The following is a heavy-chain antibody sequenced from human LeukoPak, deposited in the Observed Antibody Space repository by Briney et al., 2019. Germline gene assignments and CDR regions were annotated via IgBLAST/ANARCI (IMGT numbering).Heavy chain of an antibody. V-gene: IGHV3-64*01. D-gene: IGHD5-24*01. J-gene: IGHJ4*02. Sequence: GGSLKLSCAASGFTFSTYPMHWVRQAPGKGLEYVSAISSNGDTTYYANSVRGRFTISRDNSKNTLYLQMGSLRTEDMAIYYCARETIGTNDYWGQGTLVAVSS. CDR1: GFTFSTYP. CDR3: ARETIGTNDY. CDR2: ISSNGDTT.